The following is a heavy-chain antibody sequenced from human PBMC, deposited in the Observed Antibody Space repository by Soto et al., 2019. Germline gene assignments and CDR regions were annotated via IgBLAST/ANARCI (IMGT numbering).Heavy chain of an antibody. CDR3: ARNTLSAAGSDNYGLDA. J-gene: IGHJ6*02. CDR1: GFTFSDHY. CDR2: ISGSGFTI. V-gene: IGHV3-11*01. Sequence: QVQLVESGGGLVEPGGSLRLSWATAGFTFSDHYMSWIRQAPGRGLAGAAYISGSGFTIYNADSVKGRFTISRDNAKNSVYLQMDSLRAEDTAVYYCARNTLSAAGSDNYGLDAWGRGTTVAVSS. D-gene: IGHD6-13*01.